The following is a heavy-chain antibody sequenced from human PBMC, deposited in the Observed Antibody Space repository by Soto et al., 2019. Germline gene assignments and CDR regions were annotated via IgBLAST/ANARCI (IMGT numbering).Heavy chain of an antibody. D-gene: IGHD6-19*01. CDR1: GFSLSTYW. CDR2: IKQDGSDK. J-gene: IGHJ3*02. V-gene: IGHV3-7*01. CDR3: ARPLGWRDAFDI. Sequence: EVPLVESGGGLVQSGGSLRLSCAASGFSLSTYWMSWVRQAPGKGMEWVAAIKQDGSDKYYVDSVKGRFTISRDNAKYSVNLQMNSLRDEDTAVYYCARPLGWRDAFDIWGQGTMVTVSS.